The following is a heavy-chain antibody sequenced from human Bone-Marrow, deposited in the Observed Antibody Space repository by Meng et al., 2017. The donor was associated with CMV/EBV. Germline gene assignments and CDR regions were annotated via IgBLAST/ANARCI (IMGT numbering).Heavy chain of an antibody. D-gene: IGHD2-2*01. V-gene: IGHV3-48*03. Sequence: GGSLRLSCAASGFTFNTFEMNWVRQAPGKRPEWISYISRSGVIIYYADSVKGRFTISRDNAKNSLYLQMNSLRAKDTAVYYCARDRGYQHYYFDYWGQGTLVTVSS. J-gene: IGHJ4*02. CDR1: GFTFNTFE. CDR3: ARDRGYQHYYFDY. CDR2: ISRSGVII.